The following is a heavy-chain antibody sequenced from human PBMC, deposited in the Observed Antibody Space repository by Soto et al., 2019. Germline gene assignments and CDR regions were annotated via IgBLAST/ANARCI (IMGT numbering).Heavy chain of an antibody. CDR3: ARAYDFWSGGNYGMDV. D-gene: IGHD3-3*01. CDR1: GGSISSYY. Sequence: QVQLQEAGPGLVKPSETLSLTCTVSGGSISSYYWSWIRQPPGKGLEWIGYSYYSGSTNYNPSREGRVTISVDTSKNLFSRKLSSVTAADTAVDYCARAYDFWSGGNYGMDVWGQGTMVTVSS. J-gene: IGHJ6*02. V-gene: IGHV4-59*01. CDR2: SYYSGST.